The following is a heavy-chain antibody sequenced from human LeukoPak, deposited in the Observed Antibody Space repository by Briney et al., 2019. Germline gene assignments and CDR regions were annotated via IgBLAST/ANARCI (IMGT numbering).Heavy chain of an antibody. J-gene: IGHJ4*02. CDR1: GFTFSSYG. CDR3: AKDRGYCSGGSCYYFDY. V-gene: IGHV3-30*18. D-gene: IGHD2-15*01. Sequence: GGSLRLSCAASGFTFSSYGMHWVRHAPGKGLEWVAVISYDGSNKYYADSVKGRFTISRDNSKNTLYLQMNSLRAEDTAVYYCAKDRGYCSGGSCYYFDYWGQGTLVTVSS. CDR2: ISYDGSNK.